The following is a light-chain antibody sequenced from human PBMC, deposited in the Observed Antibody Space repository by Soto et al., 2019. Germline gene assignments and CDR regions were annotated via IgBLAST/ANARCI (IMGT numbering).Light chain of an antibody. CDR3: QRLNSYPIA. V-gene: IGKV1-9*01. CDR2: AAS. J-gene: IGKJ5*01. CDR1: QGISNY. Sequence: DIQLTQSPSFLSASVGNSFTITCRASQGISNYLAWYQQKPGKAPKVLIYAASRLQSGVPSRFSGSGSGTEFSLTISSLQPEDFATYYCQRLNSYPIAFGQGTRREIK.